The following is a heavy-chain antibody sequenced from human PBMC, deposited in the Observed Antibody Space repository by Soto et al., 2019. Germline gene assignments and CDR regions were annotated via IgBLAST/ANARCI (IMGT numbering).Heavy chain of an antibody. Sequence: QVQLVQSGAEVKKPGASVKVSCKASGYTFTSYGISWVRQAPGQGLEWMGWISAHNGNTNYAQKLQGRVTMPTDTPTSTAYMELSRLNSDDTAVYYCARVLPPFDPWGQGTLVTVSS. V-gene: IGHV1-18*01. CDR3: ARVLPPFDP. CDR2: ISAHNGNT. J-gene: IGHJ5*02. CDR1: GYTFTSYG.